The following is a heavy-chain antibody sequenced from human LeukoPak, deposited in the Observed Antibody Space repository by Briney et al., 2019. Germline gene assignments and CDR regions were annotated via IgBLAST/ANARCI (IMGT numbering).Heavy chain of an antibody. Sequence: QPGGSLRLSCAASGFTVSSNYMSWVRQAPGKGLEWVSLIYSDGRTSYADSVKGRFTISRDNYKNTLYLQMNSLRVEDTAVYYCARGGSGWYWTFDYWGQGTLVTVSS. J-gene: IGHJ4*02. V-gene: IGHV3-66*01. D-gene: IGHD6-19*01. CDR1: GFTVSSNY. CDR2: IYSDGRT. CDR3: ARGGSGWYWTFDY.